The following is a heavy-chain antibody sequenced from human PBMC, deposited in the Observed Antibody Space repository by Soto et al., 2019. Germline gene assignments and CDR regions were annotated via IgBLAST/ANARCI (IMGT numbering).Heavy chain of an antibody. CDR3: ARTDDSSGYYLYYFDY. CDR1: GGTFSSYT. V-gene: IGHV1-69*02. J-gene: IGHJ4*02. Sequence: QVQLVQSGAEVKKPGSSVKVSCKASGGTFSSYTMSWVRQAPGQGVEWMGRIIPILGIANYAQKFQGRVTITADKSTSTAYMELSSLRSEDTAVYYCARTDDSSGYYLYYFDYWGQGTLVTVSS. D-gene: IGHD3-22*01. CDR2: IIPILGIA.